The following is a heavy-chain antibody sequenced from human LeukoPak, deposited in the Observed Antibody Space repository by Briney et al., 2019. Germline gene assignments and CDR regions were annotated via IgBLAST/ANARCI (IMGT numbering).Heavy chain of an antibody. Sequence: SETLSLTCTVSGGSISSYYWSWIRQPPGKGLEWIGYIYYSGSTNYNPSLKSRVTMSVDTSKNQFSLKLSSVTAADTAVYYCVRYQTPIAAAGSRYAFDIWGQGTMVTVSS. J-gene: IGHJ3*02. V-gene: IGHV4-59*01. D-gene: IGHD6-13*01. CDR1: GGSISSYY. CDR2: IYYSGST. CDR3: VRYQTPIAAAGSRYAFDI.